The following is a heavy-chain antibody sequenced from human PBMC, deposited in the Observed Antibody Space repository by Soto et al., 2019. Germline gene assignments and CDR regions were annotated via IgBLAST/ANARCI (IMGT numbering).Heavy chain of an antibody. CDR1: GGSISSYY. Sequence: SETLSLTCTVSGGSISSYYWSWIRQPPGKGLEWIGYIYYSGSTNYNPSLKSRVTISVDTSKNQFSLKLSSVTAADTAVYYCARSKDIWGSYPHPNEYYFDYWGQGTLVTVSS. V-gene: IGHV4-59*08. D-gene: IGHD3-16*02. CDR3: ARSKDIWGSYPHPNEYYFDY. CDR2: IYYSGST. J-gene: IGHJ4*02.